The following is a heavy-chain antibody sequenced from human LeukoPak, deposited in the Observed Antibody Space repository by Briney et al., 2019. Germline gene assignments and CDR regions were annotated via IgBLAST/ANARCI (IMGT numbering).Heavy chain of an antibody. Sequence: SETLSLTCTVSDGSVSSFYWSWIRQPPGKGLEWIGYIYKSETTNYNPSLTGRVTMSLDTPKNQISMKLRSVTAADTAVYYCARMADYDRSGYDAFEIWGLGTLVTVFS. CDR2: IYKSETT. V-gene: IGHV4-59*02. CDR1: DGSVSSFY. CDR3: ARMADYDRSGYDAFEI. D-gene: IGHD3-22*01. J-gene: IGHJ3*02.